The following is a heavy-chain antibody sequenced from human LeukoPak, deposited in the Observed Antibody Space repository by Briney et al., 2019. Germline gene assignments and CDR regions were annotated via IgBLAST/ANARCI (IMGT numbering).Heavy chain of an antibody. D-gene: IGHD1-26*01. CDR1: GFTFSSSE. CDR3: ARVLVGGTNWFDP. CDR2: ISSSGGTI. Sequence: QPGGSLILSCAASGFTFSSSEMNWIRQAPGKGLEWVSYISSSGGTISYADSVKGRFTISRDNAKNSLYLQMNSLRAEDTSVYYCARVLVGGTNWFDPWGQGTLVTVSS. J-gene: IGHJ5*02. V-gene: IGHV3-48*03.